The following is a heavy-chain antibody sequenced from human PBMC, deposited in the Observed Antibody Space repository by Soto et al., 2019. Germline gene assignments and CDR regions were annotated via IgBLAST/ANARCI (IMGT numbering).Heavy chain of an antibody. V-gene: IGHV1-18*01. CDR3: ARSSIAAAGPFDY. D-gene: IGHD6-13*01. CDR2: ISSHNGNT. CDR1: GSTITAYG. Sequence: QVQLVQSGDEVKQPGASVKVSCKASGSTITAYGISWVRQAPGQGLEWMAWISSHNGNTYYAQNLQGRVTMTTDTSTSTAYMELRSRRSDDTAVYYCARSSIAAAGPFDYWGQGALVTVSS. J-gene: IGHJ4*02.